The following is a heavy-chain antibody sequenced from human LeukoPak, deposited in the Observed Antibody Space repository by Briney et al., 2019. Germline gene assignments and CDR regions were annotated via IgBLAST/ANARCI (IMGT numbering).Heavy chain of an antibody. D-gene: IGHD4-17*01. J-gene: IGHJ4*02. CDR2: ISGSGGST. CDR1: GFTFSSYA. Sequence: PGGSLRLSCAASGFTFSSYAMSWVRQAPGKGLEWVSAISGSGGSTYYADSVKGRFTISRDNSKNTLYLQMNSLRAEDTAVYYCARAVYGDPTFDYWGQGTLVTVSS. CDR3: ARAVYGDPTFDY. V-gene: IGHV3-23*01.